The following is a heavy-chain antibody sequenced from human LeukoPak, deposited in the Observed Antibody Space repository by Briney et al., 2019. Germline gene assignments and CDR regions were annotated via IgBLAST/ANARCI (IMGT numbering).Heavy chain of an antibody. J-gene: IGHJ4*02. V-gene: IGHV4-4*07. D-gene: IGHD5-12*01. CDR2: IYTSGST. Sequence: SETLSLTCTVSGCSISSYYWSWLRQPAGKGLEWVGRIYTSGSTNYNPSLKSRVTMSVDTSKNQFSLKLSSVTAADTAVYYCAREQDSGDEDWGQGTLVTVSS. CDR3: AREQDSGDED. CDR1: GCSISSYY.